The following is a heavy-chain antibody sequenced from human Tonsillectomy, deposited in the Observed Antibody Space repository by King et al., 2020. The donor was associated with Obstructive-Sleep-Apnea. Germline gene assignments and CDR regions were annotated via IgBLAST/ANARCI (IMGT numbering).Heavy chain of an antibody. CDR1: GYSFTSYW. CDR3: ATSKGYCTSTSCYAPFDY. D-gene: IGHD2-2*01. CDR2: IYPGDSDT. Sequence: VQLVESGAEVIKPGESLKISCKGSGYSFTSYWSGWVRQMPGKGLEWMGIIYPGDSDTRYSPSFQGQVTISADKSISTAYLQWSSLKASDTATYYCATSKGYCTSTSCYAPFDYWGQGTLVTVSS. V-gene: IGHV5-51*01. J-gene: IGHJ4*02.